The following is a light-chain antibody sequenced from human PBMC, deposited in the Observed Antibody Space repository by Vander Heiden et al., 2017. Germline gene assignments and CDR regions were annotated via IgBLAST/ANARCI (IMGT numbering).Light chain of an antibody. CDR3: QQYYSYPLT. CDR2: AAS. CDR1: QGISSY. J-gene: IGKJ4*01. Sequence: AIRMTPSPSSFSASTGDRVTITCRASQGISSYLAWYQQKPGKAPKLLIYAASTLQSGVPSRCSGSGSGTDFTLTISCLQSEDFATYYCQQYYSYPLTFGGGTKVEIK. V-gene: IGKV1-8*01.